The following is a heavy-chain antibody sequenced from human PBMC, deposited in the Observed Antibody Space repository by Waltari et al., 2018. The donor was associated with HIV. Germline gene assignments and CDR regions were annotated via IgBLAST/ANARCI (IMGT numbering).Heavy chain of an antibody. J-gene: IGHJ4*02. CDR1: GFPSSSYA. D-gene: IGHD3-22*01. V-gene: IGHV3-23*01. Sequence: EVQLLESGGGLVQPGGSLRLSCVVSGFPSSSYALSWVRQSPGKGLEWVSGITGSGDRTYYADSVKGRLTISRDNSKNTLYLQMNSLRAEDTAVYSCARAAYYYDSTGYYYGAFYFDYWGQGTLVTVSS. CDR2: ITGSGDRT. CDR3: ARAAYYYDSTGYYYGAFYFDY.